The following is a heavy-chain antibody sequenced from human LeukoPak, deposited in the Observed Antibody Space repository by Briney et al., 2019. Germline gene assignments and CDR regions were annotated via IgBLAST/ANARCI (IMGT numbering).Heavy chain of an antibody. J-gene: IGHJ4*02. CDR3: AREGIVRTYDQ. D-gene: IGHD2/OR15-2a*01. Sequence: SETLSLTCTVSGDSITSYCWYWFRQPPGKELEWIACIYYSGITYYNPSLKSRVTISLDTSKNHFSLRLSSVTAADTAVYYCAREGIVRTYDQWGQGILVTVSS. CDR1: GDSITSYC. V-gene: IGHV4-59*12. CDR2: IYYSGIT.